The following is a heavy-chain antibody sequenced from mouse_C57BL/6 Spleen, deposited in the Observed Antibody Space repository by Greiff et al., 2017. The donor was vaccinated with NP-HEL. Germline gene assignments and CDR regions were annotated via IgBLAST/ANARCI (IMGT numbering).Heavy chain of an antibody. CDR2: ISDGGSYT. D-gene: IGHD1-1*01. CDR1: GFTFSSYA. J-gene: IGHJ3*01. CDR3: ARDIYYGSGYAGFAY. V-gene: IGHV5-4*01. Sequence: EVKLVESGGGLVKPGGSLKLSCAASGFTFSSYAMSWVRQTPEKRLEWVATISDGGSYTYYQDNVKGRFTISRDNAKNNLYLQMIQLKSEDTAMYSCARDIYYGSGYAGFAYWGQGTLVTVSA.